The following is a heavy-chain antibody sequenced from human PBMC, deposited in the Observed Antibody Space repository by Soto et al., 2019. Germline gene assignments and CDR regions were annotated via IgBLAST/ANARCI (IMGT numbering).Heavy chain of an antibody. CDR1: GFTFSSYS. CDR3: ARMDVDTAMPRTFDI. J-gene: IGHJ3*02. D-gene: IGHD5-18*01. Sequence: EVQLVESGGGLVKPGGSLRLSCAASGFTFSSYSMNWVRQAPGKGLEWVSSISSSSSYIYYADSVKGRFTISRDNAKNSLYLQMNSLRAEDTAVYYCARMDVDTAMPRTFDIWGQGTMVTVSS. CDR2: ISSSSSYI. V-gene: IGHV3-21*01.